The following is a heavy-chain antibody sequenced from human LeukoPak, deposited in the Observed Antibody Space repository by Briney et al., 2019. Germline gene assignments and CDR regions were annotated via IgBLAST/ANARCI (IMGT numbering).Heavy chain of an antibody. CDR1: GYSFTSYW. V-gene: IGHV5-51*01. D-gene: IGHD2-15*01. CDR3: ARSKGWSDAFDI. CDR2: IYPGDSDT. J-gene: IGHJ3*02. Sequence: GESLKIPCKGSGYSFTSYWIGWVRRLPGEGLEWMGIIYPGDSDTRYSPSFQGQVTISADKSISTAYLQWSSLKASDTAMYYCARSKGWSDAFDIWGQGTMVTVSS.